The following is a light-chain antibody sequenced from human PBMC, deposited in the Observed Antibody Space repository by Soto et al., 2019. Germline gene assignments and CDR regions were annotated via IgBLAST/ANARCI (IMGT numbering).Light chain of an antibody. V-gene: IGKV1-39*01. Sequence: DIQMTQSPSPLSASVGDSVTITCRASQTIKTYLNWYRHKPGKAPELLIYAASRLQSGVASRSSGSGSGTYFILTISSLQPDDLATYYCQQTYTAPGTFGQGTKVEI. CDR1: QTIKTY. CDR3: QQTYTAPGT. J-gene: IGKJ1*01. CDR2: AAS.